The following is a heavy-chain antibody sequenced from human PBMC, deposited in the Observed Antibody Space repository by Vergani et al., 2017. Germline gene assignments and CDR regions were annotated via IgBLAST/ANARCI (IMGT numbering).Heavy chain of an antibody. Sequence: EVQLVQSGAEVKKPGESLRISCKGSGYSFTSYWISWVRQMPGKGLEWMGRIDPSDSYPNYSPSFQGHVTISADKSISTAYLQWSSLKASDTAMYYCARHEGALGYCSSTSCPFDYWGQGTLVTVSS. D-gene: IGHD2-2*01. CDR2: IDPSDSYP. CDR1: GYSFTSYW. V-gene: IGHV5-10-1*03. J-gene: IGHJ4*02. CDR3: ARHEGALGYCSSTSCPFDY.